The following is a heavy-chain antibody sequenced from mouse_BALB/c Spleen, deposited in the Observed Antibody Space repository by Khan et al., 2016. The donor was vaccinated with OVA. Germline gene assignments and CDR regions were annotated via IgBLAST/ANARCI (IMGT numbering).Heavy chain of an antibody. V-gene: IGHV1S132*01. Sequence: QVQLQQSGAELVRPGASVKLSCKTSGYIFTSYWIHWVKQRSGQGLEWIARIYPGTNSTYYNEKFKGKATLTADKSSSTAYMQLSSLKSEDSAVFFCARDGPDGAWFVYWGQGTLVTVSA. D-gene: IGHD2-3*01. J-gene: IGHJ3*01. CDR1: GYIFTSYW. CDR2: IYPGTNST. CDR3: ARDGPDGAWFVY.